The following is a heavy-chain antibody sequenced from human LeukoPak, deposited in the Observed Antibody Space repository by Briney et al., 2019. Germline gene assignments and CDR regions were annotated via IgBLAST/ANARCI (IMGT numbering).Heavy chain of an antibody. CDR3: AKRPPGSGLDY. CDR2: IRYDGTNK. Sequence: GGSLRLSCATSGFIFSNYDMHWVRQAPGKGLEWMAFIRYDGTNKNYAGSVQGRFTISRDNSKNTLYLQMTSLRVHDTALYYCAKRPPGSGLDYWGQGTLVTVSS. D-gene: IGHD3-10*01. J-gene: IGHJ4*02. V-gene: IGHV3-30*02. CDR1: GFIFSNYD.